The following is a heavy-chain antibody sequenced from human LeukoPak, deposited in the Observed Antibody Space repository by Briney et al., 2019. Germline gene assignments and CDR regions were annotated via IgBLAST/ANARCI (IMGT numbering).Heavy chain of an antibody. CDR2: INWNGGST. D-gene: IGHD3-22*01. V-gene: IGHV3-20*04. CDR1: GFTFDDYG. CDR3: ARVAITTFPFDY. J-gene: IGHJ4*03. Sequence: GESLKISCAASGFTFDDYGMSWDRQAPGKGLEWVCGINWNGGSTGYADSVKGRFTISRDNAKNSLYLQMNSLRAEDTALYYCARVAITTFPFDYWGQGTLVSVSS.